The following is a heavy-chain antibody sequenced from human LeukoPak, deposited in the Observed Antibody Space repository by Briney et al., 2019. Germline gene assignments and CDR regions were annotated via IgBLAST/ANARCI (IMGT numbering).Heavy chain of an antibody. V-gene: IGHV3-23*01. CDR3: AKQLGYCSDGSCYFPY. Sequence: GGSLGLSCAASGFTFSSSAMSWVRQAPGKGLEWVSAISNNGGYTYYADSVQGRFTISIDNSKSTLCLQMNSLRAEDTAVYYCAKQLGYCSDGSCYFPYWGQGTLVTVSS. J-gene: IGHJ4*02. CDR2: ISNNGGYT. D-gene: IGHD2-15*01. CDR1: GFTFSSSA.